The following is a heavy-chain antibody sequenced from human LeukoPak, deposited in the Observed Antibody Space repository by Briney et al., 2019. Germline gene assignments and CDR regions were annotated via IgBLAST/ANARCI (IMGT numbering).Heavy chain of an antibody. CDR3: ARDYNRNDFYGDYRYLQH. J-gene: IGHJ1*01. V-gene: IGHV4-38-2*02. D-gene: IGHD4-17*01. CDR1: GYSISSGYY. Sequence: SETLSLTCTVSGYSISSGYYWGWIRQSPGKGLEWIGSIYHSGSTYYNPSLKSRVTISVDTSKNQFSLKLSSVTAADAAVYYCARDYNRNDFYGDYRYLQHWGQGTLVTVSS. CDR2: IYHSGST.